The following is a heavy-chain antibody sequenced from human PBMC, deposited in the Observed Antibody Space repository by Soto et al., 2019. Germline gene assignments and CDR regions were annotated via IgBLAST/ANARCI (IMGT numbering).Heavy chain of an antibody. CDR1: GYTFTSYD. D-gene: IGHD1-26*01. J-gene: IGHJ4*02. Sequence: ASVKVSCKASGYTFTSYDINWVRQATGQGLEWMGWMNPNSGNTGYAQKFQGRVTMTRNTSISTAYMELSSLRPEDTAVYYCARGARGSYGRKGVDYWGQGTLVTVSS. CDR2: MNPNSGNT. V-gene: IGHV1-8*01. CDR3: ARGARGSYGRKGVDY.